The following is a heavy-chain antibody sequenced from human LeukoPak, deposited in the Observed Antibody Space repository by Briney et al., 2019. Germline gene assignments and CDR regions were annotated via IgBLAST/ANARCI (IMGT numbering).Heavy chain of an antibody. J-gene: IGHJ6*02. CDR3: AKPSYGSGTFYLGMDV. CDR1: GYRFTNYW. CDR2: IYQGDSDT. Sequence: GESLKISFKASGYRFTNYWIAWVRHMPGKGLEWMGIIYQGDSDTRYSPSFQGQVTISADKSIGTAYLQWRSLKASDSAIYYCAKPSYGSGTFYLGMDVWGQGTSVTVSS. V-gene: IGHV5-51*01. D-gene: IGHD3-10*01.